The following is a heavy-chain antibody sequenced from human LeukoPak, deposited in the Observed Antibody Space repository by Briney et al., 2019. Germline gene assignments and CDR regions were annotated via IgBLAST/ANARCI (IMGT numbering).Heavy chain of an antibody. CDR2: ITGSGDRT. J-gene: IGHJ3*02. D-gene: IGHD3-22*01. Sequence: PGGSLRLSCVASGFTFTTYGMNWVRQAPGKGLEWVSGITGSGDRTYYADSVKGRFTIYRDNSKNTLYLQMNSLRAEDTAVYYCARGGLYYYDSSGYYRERRAFDIWGQGTMVTVSS. V-gene: IGHV3-23*01. CDR1: GFTFTTYG. CDR3: ARGGLYYYDSSGYYRERRAFDI.